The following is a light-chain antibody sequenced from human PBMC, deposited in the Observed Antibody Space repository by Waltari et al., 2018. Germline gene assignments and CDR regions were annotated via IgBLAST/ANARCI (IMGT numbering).Light chain of an antibody. CDR1: SSHVGGYDH. Sequence: QSALTQPPSASGSPGQSVTISCTGTSSHVGGYDHVSWYQQPPGKAPNLFIYEVTKRPSGVPHRISGSKAGTTASLAVSGLQAEDEADYYCCSYTGTNTLGVFGGGTTLTVL. CDR3: CSYTGTNTLGV. CDR2: EVT. V-gene: IGLV2-8*01. J-gene: IGLJ3*02.